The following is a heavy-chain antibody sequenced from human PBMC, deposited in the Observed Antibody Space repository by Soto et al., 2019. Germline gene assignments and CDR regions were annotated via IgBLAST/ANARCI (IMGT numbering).Heavy chain of an antibody. CDR2: IYYSGST. D-gene: IGHD3-3*01. J-gene: IGHJ4*02. CDR1: GGSISSYY. V-gene: IGHV4-59*01. Sequence: QVQLQESGPGLVKPSETLSLTCTVSGGSISSYYWRWIRQPPGKGLEWIGYIYYSGSTNYNPSLKSRVTISVDTSKNQFSLKLSSVTAADTAVYYCARTYYDFWSFDYWGQGTLVTVSS. CDR3: ARTYYDFWSFDY.